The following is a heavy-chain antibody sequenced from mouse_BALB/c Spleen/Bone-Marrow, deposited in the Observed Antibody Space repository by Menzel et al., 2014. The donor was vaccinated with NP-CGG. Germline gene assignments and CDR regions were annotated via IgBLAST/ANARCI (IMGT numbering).Heavy chain of an antibody. V-gene: IGHV1-67*01. CDR2: ISTFSGNT. J-gene: IGHJ3*01. CDR3: ARGIYYDSTWFAY. Sequence: QVQLKESGPELVRPGGSVKISCQGSRYTFTDFAMHWVKQSYAKSLEGVGVISTFSGNTNYNQKFKGKATMTVDKPSSTAYMELARLTSEDSAIYYCARGIYYDSTWFAYWGQGTLVTVSA. D-gene: IGHD2-4*01. CDR1: RYTFTDFA.